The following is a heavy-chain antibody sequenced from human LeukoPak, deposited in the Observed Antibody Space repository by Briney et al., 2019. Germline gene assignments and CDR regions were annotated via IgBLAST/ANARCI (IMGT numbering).Heavy chain of an antibody. CDR3: ARGPPIWFGGQIQRDYYYYYYYMDV. Sequence: VASVKVSCKASGYTFTSYAINWVRQAPGQGLEWMGWINPNSGGTNYAQKFQGRVTMTRDTSISTAYMELSRLRSDDTAVYYCARGPPIWFGGQIQRDYYYYYYYMDVWGKGTTVTVSS. J-gene: IGHJ6*03. CDR2: INPNSGGT. V-gene: IGHV1-2*02. CDR1: GYTFTSYA. D-gene: IGHD3-10*01.